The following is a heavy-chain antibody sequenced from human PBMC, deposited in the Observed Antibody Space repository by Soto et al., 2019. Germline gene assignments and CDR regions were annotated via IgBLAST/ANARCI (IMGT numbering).Heavy chain of an antibody. V-gene: IGHV1-18*01. Sequence: QVQLVQSGAEVKKPGASVKVSCKASGYTFTSYGISWVRQAPGQGREWMGWISAYNGNTNYAQKLQGRVTMNTDTSTSTAYMELRSLRSDDTAVYYCAREPLHWPYYDSSGYSGWGQGTLVTVSS. J-gene: IGHJ4*02. D-gene: IGHD3-22*01. CDR2: ISAYNGNT. CDR1: GYTFTSYG. CDR3: AREPLHWPYYDSSGYSG.